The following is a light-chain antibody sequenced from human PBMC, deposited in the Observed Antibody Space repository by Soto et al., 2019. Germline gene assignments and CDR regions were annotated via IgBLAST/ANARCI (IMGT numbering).Light chain of an antibody. Sequence: DIVMTQSPDSLAVSRGERAPINCKSSQRVLYSSNNKNYLAWYQQKPGQPPKLLIYWASTRESGVPDRFSGSGSGTDFTLTISSLQAEDVAVYYCQQYYSTPLTFGGGTKVEI. CDR3: QQYYSTPLT. J-gene: IGKJ4*01. CDR2: WAS. CDR1: QRVLYSSNNKNY. V-gene: IGKV4-1*01.